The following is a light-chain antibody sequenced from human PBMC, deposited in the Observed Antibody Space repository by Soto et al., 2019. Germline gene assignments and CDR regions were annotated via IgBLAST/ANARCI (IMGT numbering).Light chain of an antibody. CDR3: QQLTSYPST. J-gene: IGKJ4*01. CDR2: DAS. V-gene: IGKV1-9*01. CDR1: EDITNY. Sequence: IQLALSPSSLSASVCDRVTVTCRASEDITNYLAWYQQKVGKAPKLLIYDASTLHSGVPSRFSGSGSGTDFTLTISGLQPEDFATYYCQQLTSYPSTVGGGTKVDIK.